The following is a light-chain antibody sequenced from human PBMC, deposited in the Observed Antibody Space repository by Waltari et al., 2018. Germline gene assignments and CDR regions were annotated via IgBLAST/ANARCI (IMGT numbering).Light chain of an antibody. CDR2: ITS. Sequence: AIRITQSPSSLSASTGESVTITCRASQGVSHHLAWYQQKPGKAPKLLIYITSTLQSGVPSRFSGSGSGTDFTLTIDGLQSEDFATYYCLQYDSYPWTFGQGTKVEIK. J-gene: IGKJ1*01. CDR1: QGVSHH. V-gene: IGKV1-8*01. CDR3: LQYDSYPWT.